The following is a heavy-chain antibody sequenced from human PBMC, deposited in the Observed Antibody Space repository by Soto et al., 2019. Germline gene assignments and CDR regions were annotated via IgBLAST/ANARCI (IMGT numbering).Heavy chain of an antibody. CDR1: GFTFCSYS. D-gene: IGHD2-8*01. V-gene: IGHV3-21*01. CDR2: LTSSSGYI. CDR3: AGPVGVIPTYNYHGWYG. J-gene: IGHJ6*04. Sequence: PEGSLRLSCAASGFTFCSYSMNWVRQAPGKGLEWVSSLTSSSGYIYYADSVKGRFTISRDNAKNSLYLQMNSLRAEDTAVYYCAGPVGVIPTYNYHGWYGCGRETTV.